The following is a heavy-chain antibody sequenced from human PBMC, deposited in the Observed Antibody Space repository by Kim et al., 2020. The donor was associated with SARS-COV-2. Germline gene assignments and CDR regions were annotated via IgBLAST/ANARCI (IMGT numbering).Heavy chain of an antibody. CDR2: ISSSGGGS. V-gene: IGHV3-23*01. D-gene: IGHD2-15*01. CDR1: GFSFGTYA. Sequence: GGSLRLSCAASGFSFGTYAMYWVRQAPGKGLEWVSAISSSGGGSCHADSVKGRFTISRDNSKNTLYLQMNSLRAEDTAVYYCAKGAGVVVAARYYFDYWGQGTLVTVSS. J-gene: IGHJ4*02. CDR3: AKGAGVVVAARYYFDY.